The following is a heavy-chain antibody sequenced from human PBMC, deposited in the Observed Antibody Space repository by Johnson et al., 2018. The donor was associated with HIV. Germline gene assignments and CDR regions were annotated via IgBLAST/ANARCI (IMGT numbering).Heavy chain of an antibody. CDR2: ISSSGATI. CDR3: ARDRPIAPFDI. Sequence: QVLLVESGGGVVKPGESLRLSCAASGFIFSDYYMTWIRQAPGKGLEWISYISSSGATIYYADSVKGRFTISRDNSKNTLYLQMNSLRAEDTAVYYCARDRPIAPFDIWGQGTMVTISS. J-gene: IGHJ3*02. V-gene: IGHV3-11*04. CDR1: GFIFSDYY. D-gene: IGHD3-22*01.